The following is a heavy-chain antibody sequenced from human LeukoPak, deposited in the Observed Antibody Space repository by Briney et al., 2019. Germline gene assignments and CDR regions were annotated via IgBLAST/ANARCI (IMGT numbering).Heavy chain of an antibody. CDR1: GGSISSYY. CDR3: ARAKGYSGSYEGFDY. V-gene: IGHV4-59*01. CDR2: IYYSGST. D-gene: IGHD1-26*01. J-gene: IGHJ4*02. Sequence: SETLSLTCTVSGGSISSYYWSWIRQPPGKGLEWIGYIYYSGSTNYNPSLKSRVTISVDTSKNQFSLKLSSVTAADTAVYYCARAKGYSGSYEGFDYWGQGTLVTVSS.